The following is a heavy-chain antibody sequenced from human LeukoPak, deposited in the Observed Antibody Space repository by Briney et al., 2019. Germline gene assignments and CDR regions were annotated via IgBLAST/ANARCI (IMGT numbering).Heavy chain of an antibody. CDR1: GFTFSSYS. D-gene: IGHD4/OR15-4a*01. J-gene: IGHJ3*02. CDR2: IKSKTDGGTR. Sequence: GGSLRLSCAASGFTFSSYSMNWVRQAPGKGLEWVGRIKSKTDGGTRDYAAPVKGRFTISRDDSKNTLYLQMNSLKTEDTAVYYCTTFDYAAFLIWGQGTMVTVSS. CDR3: TTFDYAAFLI. V-gene: IGHV3-15*01.